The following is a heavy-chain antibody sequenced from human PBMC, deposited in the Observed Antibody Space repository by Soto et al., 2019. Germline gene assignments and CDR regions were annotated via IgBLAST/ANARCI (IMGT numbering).Heavy chain of an antibody. D-gene: IGHD4-4*01. V-gene: IGHV4-39*01. J-gene: IGHJ4*02. CDR2: IYYSGST. Sequence: ASETLSLTCSVSGGSITNSNYWGWVRPPPGKGLEWMGSIYYSGSTYYNPSLKSRVTISVDTSKNQFSLKLSSVTAADTAVYYCAKTVDIGYDYSTRYYFDYWGQGTLVTVSS. CDR3: AKTVDIGYDYSTRYYFDY. CDR1: GGSITNSNY.